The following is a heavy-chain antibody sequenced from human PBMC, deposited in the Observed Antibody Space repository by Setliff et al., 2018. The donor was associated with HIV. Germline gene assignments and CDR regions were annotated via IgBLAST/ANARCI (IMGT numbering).Heavy chain of an antibody. D-gene: IGHD2-15*01. CDR2: IIPIFGTA. CDR3: ARERRYCSGGSCSKFLDY. Sequence: SVKVSCKASGGTFSSYAISWVRQAPGQGLEWMGGIIPIFGTANYAQKFQGRVTITTDESTGTAYMELSSLRSEDTAVYYCARERRYCSGGSCSKFLDYWGQGTLVTVSS. CDR1: GGTFSSYA. V-gene: IGHV1-69*05. J-gene: IGHJ4*02.